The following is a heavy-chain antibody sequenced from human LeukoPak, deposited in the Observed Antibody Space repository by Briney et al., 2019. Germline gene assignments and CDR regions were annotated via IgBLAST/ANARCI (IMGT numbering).Heavy chain of an antibody. J-gene: IGHJ4*02. Sequence: KASRTLSLTCTVSGGSISSGGYYWSWIRQHPGKGLEWIGYIYYSGSTYYNPSLKSRVTISVDTSKNQFSLKLSSVTAADTAVYYCARARVDYVWGSYRSYYYFDYWGQGTLVTVSS. D-gene: IGHD3-16*02. CDR2: IYYSGST. V-gene: IGHV4-31*03. CDR1: GGSISSGGYY. CDR3: ARARVDYVWGSYRSYYYFDY.